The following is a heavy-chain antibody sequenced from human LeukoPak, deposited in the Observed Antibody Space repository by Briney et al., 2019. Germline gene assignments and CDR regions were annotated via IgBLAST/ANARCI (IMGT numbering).Heavy chain of an antibody. CDR3: ARRDGYDFDY. CDR1: GFTLSSYW. V-gene: IGHV3-74*01. J-gene: IGHJ4*02. Sequence: GGSLRLSCAASGFTLSSYWMHWVRQAPGKGLVWVSRLNSDGTNTIYADSVKGRFTISRDNAKNTLYLQMNSLSAEDTAVYYCARRDGYDFDYWGQGTLVTVSS. CDR2: LNSDGTNT. D-gene: IGHD5-24*01.